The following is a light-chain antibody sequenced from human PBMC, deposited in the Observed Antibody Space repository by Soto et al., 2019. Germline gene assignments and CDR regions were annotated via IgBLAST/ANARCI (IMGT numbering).Light chain of an antibody. CDR2: DVS. V-gene: IGLV2-14*01. CDR1: SSDVGAHNF. J-gene: IGLJ3*02. CDR3: SSFTNSNTLV. Sequence: QSALTQPASVSGAPGQSITISCTGTSSDVGAHNFVSWYQQHPDKAPTLMIYDVSTRPSGVSNRFSGSKSGNTASLTISGLQAEDEDDYYCSSFTNSNTLVFGGGTKLTVL.